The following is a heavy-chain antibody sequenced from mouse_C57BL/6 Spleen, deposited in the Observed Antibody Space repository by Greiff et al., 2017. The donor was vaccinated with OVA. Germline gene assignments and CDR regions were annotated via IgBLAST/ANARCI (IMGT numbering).Heavy chain of an antibody. D-gene: IGHD5-1*01. CDR2: INPNNGGT. V-gene: IGHV1-26*01. J-gene: IGHJ2*01. Sequence: EVQLQQSGPELVKPGASVKISCKASGYTFTDYYMNWVKQSHGKSLEWIGDINPNNGGTSYNQKFKGKATLTVDKSSSTAYMELRSLTSEDSAVYYCARAEYHRFFDYWGQGTTLTVSS. CDR1: GYTFTDYY. CDR3: ARAEYHRFFDY.